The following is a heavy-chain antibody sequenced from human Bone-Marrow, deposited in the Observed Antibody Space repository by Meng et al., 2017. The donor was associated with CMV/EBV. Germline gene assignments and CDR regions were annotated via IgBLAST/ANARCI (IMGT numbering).Heavy chain of an antibody. CDR3: ARGRNYYDSSGYNPFDY. CDR1: GYTFSGYY. CDR2: INPNSGGT. D-gene: IGHD3-22*01. Sequence: QVQLVQSGAEVKKPGASVKVSCKASGYTFSGYYIHWVRQAPGQGLEWMGWINPNSGGTNYAQNFRGRVTMTRDTSISTPYMELSRLRSDDTAVYYCARGRNYYDSSGYNPFDYWGQGTLVTVSS. V-gene: IGHV1-2*02. J-gene: IGHJ4*02.